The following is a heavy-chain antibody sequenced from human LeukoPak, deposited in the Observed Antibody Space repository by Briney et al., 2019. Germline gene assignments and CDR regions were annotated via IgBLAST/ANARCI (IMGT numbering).Heavy chain of an antibody. J-gene: IGHJ4*02. D-gene: IGHD3-10*01. CDR2: IYYSGST. Sequence: SETLSLTCTVSGGSISSYYWSWIRQPPGKGLEWIGYIYYSGSTNYNPSLKSRVTISVDTSKNRFSLKLSSVTAADTAVYYCARLNTMVRGVIDYFDYWGQGTLVTVSS. CDR3: ARLNTMVRGVIDYFDY. CDR1: GGSISSYY. V-gene: IGHV4-59*08.